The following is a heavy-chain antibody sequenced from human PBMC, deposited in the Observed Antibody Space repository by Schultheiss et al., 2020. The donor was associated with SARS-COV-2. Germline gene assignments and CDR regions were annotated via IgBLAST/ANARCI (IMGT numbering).Heavy chain of an antibody. J-gene: IGHJ6*03. CDR1: GASISSYY. CDR2: IAYSGST. V-gene: IGHV4-59*01. Sequence: SETLSLTCSVSGASISSYYWSWVRQPPGRGLEWIGYIAYSGSTTYSPSLKGRVTISADSSKNHFSLKVTSVSAADTAVYYCARAGLETMVLSGNYYYYMDVWGKGTTVTVSS. D-gene: IGHD4/OR15-4a*01. CDR3: ARAGLETMVLSGNYYYYMDV.